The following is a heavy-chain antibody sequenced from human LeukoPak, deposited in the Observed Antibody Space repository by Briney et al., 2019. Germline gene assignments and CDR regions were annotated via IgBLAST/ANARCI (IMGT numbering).Heavy chain of an antibody. CDR1: GGSISSSYYY. CDR3: ARDYYSASGTFDY. Sequence: PSETLSLTCTVSGGSISSSYYYWGWIRQPPGKGLEWIGSIYYSGSTYYNPSLKSRVTISIDTSKNQFSLKLSSVTAADTAVYYCARDYYSASGTFDYWGQGTLVTVSS. V-gene: IGHV4-39*07. D-gene: IGHD3-10*01. CDR2: IYYSGST. J-gene: IGHJ4*02.